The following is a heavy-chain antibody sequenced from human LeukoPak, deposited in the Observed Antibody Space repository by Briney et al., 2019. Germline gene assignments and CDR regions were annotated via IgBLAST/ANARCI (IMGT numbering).Heavy chain of an antibody. Sequence: GGSLRLSCAASGFTFSSYGMHWVRQAPGKGLEWVAAISYDGSNKYYADSVKGRFTISRDNSKNTLYLQMNSLRAEDTAVYYCAKGGYSYGYSRLFDYWGQGTLVTVSS. CDR2: ISYDGSNK. CDR1: GFTFSSYG. CDR3: AKGGYSYGYSRLFDY. D-gene: IGHD5-18*01. V-gene: IGHV3-30*18. J-gene: IGHJ4*02.